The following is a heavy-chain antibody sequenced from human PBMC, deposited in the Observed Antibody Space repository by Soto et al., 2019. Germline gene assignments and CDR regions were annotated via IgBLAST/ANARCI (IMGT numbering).Heavy chain of an antibody. J-gene: IGHJ6*02. V-gene: IGHV1-3*01. D-gene: IGHD5-18*01. CDR1: GYTFTSYA. Sequence: SVKVSCKASGYTFTSYAMHWVRQAPGQRLEWMGWINAGNGNTKYSQKFQGRVTITRDTSASTAYMELSSLRSEDTAVYYCARGGSGYSAKNLWNPMDVWGQGTTMTFSS. CDR3: ARGGSGYSAKNLWNPMDV. CDR2: INAGNGNT.